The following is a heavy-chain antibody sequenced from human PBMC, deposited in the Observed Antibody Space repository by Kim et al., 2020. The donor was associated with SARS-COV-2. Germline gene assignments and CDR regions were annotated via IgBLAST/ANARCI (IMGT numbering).Heavy chain of an antibody. D-gene: IGHD3-16*01. CDR2: ISGRDSST. V-gene: IGHV3-23*01. CDR1: GFRFSSYA. J-gene: IGHJ4*02. Sequence: GGSLRLSCAASGFRFSSYAMSWVRQAPGKGLEWVSGISGRDSSTYYADSVKGRFTISRDNSKYTLYLQMNSLRAEDTAIYYCAKGGTWPKYYFDYWGQGALVTVSS. CDR3: AKGGTWPKYYFDY.